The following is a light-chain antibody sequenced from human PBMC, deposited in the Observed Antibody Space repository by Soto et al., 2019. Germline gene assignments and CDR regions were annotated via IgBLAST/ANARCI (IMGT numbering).Light chain of an antibody. CDR3: SSYRSSSPLYV. J-gene: IGLJ1*01. V-gene: IGLV2-14*01. CDR2: DVN. Sequence: QSVLTQPASVSGSPGQSITISCTGTSSDVGGYNYVSWYQQHPGKAPKLMIYDVNNRPSGVSNRFSGSKSGNTASLTISGLQAEDEADYYCSSYRSSSPLYVFGTGTKLTVL. CDR1: SSDVGGYNY.